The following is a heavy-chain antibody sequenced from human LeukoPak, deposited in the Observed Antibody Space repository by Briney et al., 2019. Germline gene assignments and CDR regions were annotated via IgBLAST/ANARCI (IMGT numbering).Heavy chain of an antibody. J-gene: IGHJ4*02. D-gene: IGHD6-6*01. Sequence: GGSLRLSCAASGFTLSNYAMSWVRQAPGKGLEWVSGIRGSGGSTDYADSAKGGFTISRDNSKSTLCLQMNSLRAEDTAVYYCAKAGGRSSAVHFDYWGQGTLVTVSS. CDR3: AKAGGRSSAVHFDY. V-gene: IGHV3-23*01. CDR2: IRGSGGST. CDR1: GFTLSNYA.